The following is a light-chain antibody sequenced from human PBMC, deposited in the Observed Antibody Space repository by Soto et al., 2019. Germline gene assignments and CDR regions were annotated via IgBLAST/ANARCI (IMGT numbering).Light chain of an antibody. V-gene: IGLV3-12*02. CDR2: SDS. J-gene: IGLJ3*02. Sequence: SYELTQPHSVSVATAQMARITCGGNNIGSKAVHWYQQKPGQDPVLVIYSDSNRPSGIPERFSASKSGTSATLGITGLQTGDEADYYCGTWDSSLNAKVFGGGTKLTVL. CDR3: GTWDSSLNAKV. CDR1: NIGSKA.